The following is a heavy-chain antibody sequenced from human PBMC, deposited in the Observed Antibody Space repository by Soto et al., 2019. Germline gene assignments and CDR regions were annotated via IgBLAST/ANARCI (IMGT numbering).Heavy chain of an antibody. CDR2: INHSGSA. V-gene: IGHV4-34*01. CDR3: ARGLISGSHYSGGWYYFDS. J-gene: IGHJ4*02. D-gene: IGHD1-26*01. CDR1: GGSFSGYS. Sequence: SETLSLTCDVYGGSFSGYSWTWIRQTPGKGLQWIGQINHSGSANYNPSLKSRVTISVHTSNSQFSLELNSVTAADTAVYYCARGLISGSHYSGGWYYFDSWGQGTQVTVS.